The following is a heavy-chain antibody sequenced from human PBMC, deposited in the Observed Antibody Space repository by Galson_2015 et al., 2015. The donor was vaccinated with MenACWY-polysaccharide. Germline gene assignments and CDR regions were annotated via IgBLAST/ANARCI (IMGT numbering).Heavy chain of an antibody. D-gene: IGHD4-23*01. CDR2: ISSSGRTI. CDR3: AREAVVGAFDI. V-gene: IGHV3-11*01. J-gene: IGHJ3*02. CDR1: GFTFTDYY. Sequence: SLRLSCAVSGFTFTDYYMSWIRQAPGKGLEWVSYISSSGRTIYYADSVKGRFILSRDNAKNSLYLQMNSLRAEDTAVYYCAREAVVGAFDIWGQGTMVTVSS.